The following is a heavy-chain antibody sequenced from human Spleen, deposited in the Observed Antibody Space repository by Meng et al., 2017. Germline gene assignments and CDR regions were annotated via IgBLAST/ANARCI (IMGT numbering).Heavy chain of an antibody. D-gene: IGHD3-3*01. CDR2: VYNSGST. CDR1: GGSVSSGSDY. CDR3: ARASRRYDFWSGRVLFDP. V-gene: IGHV4-61*01. J-gene: IGHJ5*02. Sequence: PRQESRPGLVRPSETLFLTCTVSGGSVSSGSDYWTWIRQPPGKGLEWIGYVYNSGSTDYNLSLKSQITISVDTSKNQFSLKLSSVTAADTAVYYCARASRRYDFWSGRVLFDPWGQGTLVTVSS.